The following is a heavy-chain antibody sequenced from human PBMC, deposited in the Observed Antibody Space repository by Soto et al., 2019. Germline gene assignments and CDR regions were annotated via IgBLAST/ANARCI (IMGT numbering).Heavy chain of an antibody. V-gene: IGHV3-23*01. J-gene: IGHJ4*02. Sequence: PVGTIRLSCAASGISFGSYALSWSRQAPGKGLEWVSTISGSDGKTFYADSVKGRFSISRDTSQSTLYLQMNSLRADDTAMYYCARWSYLDYWGQGTRVTVSS. CDR1: GISFGSYA. CDR2: ISGSDGKT. D-gene: IGHD3-3*01. CDR3: ARWSYLDY.